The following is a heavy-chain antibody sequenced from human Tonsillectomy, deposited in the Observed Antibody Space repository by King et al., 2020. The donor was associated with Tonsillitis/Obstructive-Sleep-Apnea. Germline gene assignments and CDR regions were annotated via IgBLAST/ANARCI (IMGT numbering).Heavy chain of an antibody. V-gene: IGHV3-48*02. CDR1: GFTFSSYS. J-gene: IGHJ4*02. CDR2: ISSSSSTI. D-gene: IGHD6-19*01. CDR3: ARAGEWLAPGGSYYFDY. Sequence: QLVQSGGGLVQPGGSLRLSCAASGFTFSSYSMNWVRQAPGKGLEWVSYISSSSSTIYYADSVKGRFTISRDNAKNSLYLQMNSLRDEDTAVYYCARAGEWLAPGGSYYFDYWGQGTLVTVSS.